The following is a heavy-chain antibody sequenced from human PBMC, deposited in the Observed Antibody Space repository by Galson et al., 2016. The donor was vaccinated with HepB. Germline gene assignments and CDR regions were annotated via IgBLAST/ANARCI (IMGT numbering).Heavy chain of an antibody. V-gene: IGHV4-34*01. Sequence: LTCAVSGGSFINHYWSWIRQPPGKGLEWIGDIHHSGSTNYNPSLKSRVTISVDTSKNQFSLKLSSVTSADTAVYYCARGRYSRSWHRAPYYFDYWGQGTLVTVSS. J-gene: IGHJ4*02. CDR1: GGSFINHY. CDR2: IHHSGST. CDR3: ARGRYSRSWHRAPYYFDY. D-gene: IGHD6-13*01.